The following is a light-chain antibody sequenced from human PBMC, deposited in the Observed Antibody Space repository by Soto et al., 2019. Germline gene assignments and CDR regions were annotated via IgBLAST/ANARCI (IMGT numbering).Light chain of an antibody. CDR2: AAS. CDR1: QGISSW. CDR3: QHYNSWPRTWT. Sequence: DIQMSQSPSAVSAYVGDRVTITCRASQGISSWLAWYQQKPGKAPKLLIYAASSLQSGVPSRFSGSGSGTEFTLTISSLQSEDFAVYHCQHYNSWPRTWTFGQGTKVDI. J-gene: IGKJ1*01. V-gene: IGKV1-12*01.